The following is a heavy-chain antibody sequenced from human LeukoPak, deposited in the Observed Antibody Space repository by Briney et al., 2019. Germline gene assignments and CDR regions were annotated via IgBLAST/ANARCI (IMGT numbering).Heavy chain of an antibody. Sequence: SATLSLTCTVSGGSISSSSYYGGWIRQPRGKGLGWMGSIYYSGITYYNPSLKSRVTISVDTSKNQFSLKLSSVTAADTAVYYCARVTGYVMEDYLDYWGQGTLVTVSS. CDR1: GGSISSSSYY. CDR3: ARVTGYVMEDYLDY. D-gene: IGHD6-13*01. J-gene: IGHJ4*02. V-gene: IGHV4-39*07. CDR2: IYYSGIT.